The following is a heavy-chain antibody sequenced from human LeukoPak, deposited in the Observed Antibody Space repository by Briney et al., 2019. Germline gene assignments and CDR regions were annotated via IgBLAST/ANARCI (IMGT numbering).Heavy chain of an antibody. D-gene: IGHD1-26*01. J-gene: IGHJ5*02. CDR2: ISYDGSNK. V-gene: IGHV3-30*18. CDR3: AKDWDSGSLDP. CDR1: GFTFSDHY. Sequence: GGSLRLSCAASGFTFSDHYMDWVRQAPGKGLEWVAVISYDGSNKYYADSVKGRFTISRDNSKNTLYLQMNSLRAEDTAVYYCAKDWDSGSLDPWGQGTLVTVSS.